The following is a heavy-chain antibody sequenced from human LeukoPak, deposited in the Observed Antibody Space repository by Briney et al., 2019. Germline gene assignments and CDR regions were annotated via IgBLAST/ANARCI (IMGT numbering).Heavy chain of an antibody. CDR3: XXLGXXMXGGV. CDR1: GFTFSSYE. Sequence: CAXXGFTFSSYEMNWVRQAPGKGLEWVSYISSSGSTIYYADSVKGRFTISRDNAKNSLYLQMNSLRAEDTAVYYCXXLGXXMXGGVWGKGXTVTISS. J-gene: IGHJ6*04. D-gene: IGHD3-22*01. CDR2: ISSSGSTI. V-gene: IGHV3-48*03.